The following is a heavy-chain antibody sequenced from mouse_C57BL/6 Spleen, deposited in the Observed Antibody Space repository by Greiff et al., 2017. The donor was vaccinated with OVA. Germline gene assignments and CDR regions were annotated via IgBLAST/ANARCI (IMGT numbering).Heavy chain of an antibody. CDR2: IDPETGGT. D-gene: IGHD1-1*01. V-gene: IGHV1-15*01. CDR3: TRRDGSSYEDYAMDY. CDR1: GYTFTDYE. J-gene: IGHJ4*01. Sequence: QVQLQQSGAELVRPGASVTLSCKASGYTFTDYEMHWVKQTPVHGLEWIGAIDPETGGTAYNQKFKGKAILTADKSSSTAYMELRSLTSEDSAVYYCTRRDGSSYEDYAMDYWGQGTSVTVSS.